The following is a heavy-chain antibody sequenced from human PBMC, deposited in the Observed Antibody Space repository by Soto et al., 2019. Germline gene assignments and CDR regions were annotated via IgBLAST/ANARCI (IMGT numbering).Heavy chain of an antibody. CDR1: GFTFRSYA. CDR2: ISRDGTNK. J-gene: IGHJ4*02. CDR3: ARSRSGAVADSFDF. D-gene: IGHD3-10*01. Sequence: GGSLRLSCAASGFTFRSYAIHWVRQAPGKGLEWVAAISRDGTNKYYVDSVKGRFTISRDNSKDTAYLQMNSLRDEDSAMFYCARSRSGAVADSFDFWGQGTLVTVSS. V-gene: IGHV3-30*04.